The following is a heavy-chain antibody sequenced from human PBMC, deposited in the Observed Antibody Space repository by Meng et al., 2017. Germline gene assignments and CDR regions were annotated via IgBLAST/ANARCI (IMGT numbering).Heavy chain of an antibody. CDR3: ARDEDISAAGKLFGDY. CDR2: INPKSGDT. D-gene: IGHD6-25*01. CDR1: GFNFPDYY. J-gene: IGHJ4*02. V-gene: IGHV1-2*06. Sequence: VQLVGSGAEVKDPGASVKVSCTPSGFNFPDYYIHWVRRAPGQGLEWMGRINPKSGDTHYAQKFQARVTMTGDTSISTAYMELSGLRSDDTAMYYCARDEDISAAGKLFGDYWGQGTLVTVSS.